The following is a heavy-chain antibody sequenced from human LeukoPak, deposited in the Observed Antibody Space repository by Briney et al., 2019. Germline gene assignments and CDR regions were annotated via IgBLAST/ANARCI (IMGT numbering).Heavy chain of an antibody. D-gene: IGHD4-23*01. Sequence: GGSLRLSCAASGFTVSSNYMSWVRQAPGKGLEWVSYISSSSSYTNYADSVKGRFTISRDNAKNSLYLQMNSLRAEDTAVYYCARGHGGNGFDYWGQGTLVTVSS. CDR1: GFTVSSNY. CDR3: ARGHGGNGFDY. V-gene: IGHV3-11*03. CDR2: ISSSSSYT. J-gene: IGHJ4*02.